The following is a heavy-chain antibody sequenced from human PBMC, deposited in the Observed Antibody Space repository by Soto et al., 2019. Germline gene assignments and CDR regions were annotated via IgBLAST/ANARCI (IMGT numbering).Heavy chain of an antibody. Sequence: QVHLVESGGGVVQPGRSLRLSCAASGFTFSSYAMHWVRRAPGKGLEWVAAISHDGTTAYYADSVKGRFTVSRDNSKNNVDLQLDSLRPEETALFYCARLDKFTSGCSWGQGTLVSVSS. J-gene: IGHJ4*02. CDR3: ARLDKFTSGCS. CDR2: ISHDGTTA. D-gene: IGHD6-19*01. V-gene: IGHV3-30-3*01. CDR1: GFTFSSYA.